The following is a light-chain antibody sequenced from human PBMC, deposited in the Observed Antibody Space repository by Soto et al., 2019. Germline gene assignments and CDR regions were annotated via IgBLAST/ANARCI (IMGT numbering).Light chain of an antibody. CDR3: QSYDSSNPLV. J-gene: IGLJ2*01. CDR2: EDN. CDR1: SGSIASNY. Sequence: NFMLTQPHSVSESPGKTVTISCTRSSGSIASNYVQWYQQRPGSAPTTVIYEDNQRPSGVPDRFSGSIDSSSNSASLTISGLKTEDEADYYCQSYDSSNPLVFGGGTKVTFL. V-gene: IGLV6-57*04.